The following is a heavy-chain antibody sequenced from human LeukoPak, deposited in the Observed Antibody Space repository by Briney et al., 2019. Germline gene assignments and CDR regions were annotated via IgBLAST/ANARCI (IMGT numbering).Heavy chain of an antibody. D-gene: IGHD3-22*01. J-gene: IGHJ4*02. CDR2: ISAYNGNT. CDR1: GYTFTSYG. CDR3: ARVMPALTYYYDSSGYYSDFDY. Sequence: GASVKVSCKASGYTFTSYGISWVRQAPGQGLEWMGWISAYNGNTNYAQKLQGRVTMTTDTSTSTAYMELRSLRSDDTAVYYCARVMPALTYYYDSSGYYSDFDYWGQGTLVTVSS. V-gene: IGHV1-18*01.